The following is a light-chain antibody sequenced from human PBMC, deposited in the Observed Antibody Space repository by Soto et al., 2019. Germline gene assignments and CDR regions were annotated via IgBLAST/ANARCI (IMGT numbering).Light chain of an antibody. CDR1: SSNMGSNT. CDR2: NDN. Sequence: HSVLTQPPSASGTPGQGVDISCSGSSSNMGSNTVNWYQHLPGTAPKLLIYNDNQRPSGVPDRFFGSKSGTSASLAITGLQSEDEADYYCAAWDGSLNHILFGGGTKLTVL. CDR3: AAWDGSLNHIL. V-gene: IGLV1-44*01. J-gene: IGLJ2*01.